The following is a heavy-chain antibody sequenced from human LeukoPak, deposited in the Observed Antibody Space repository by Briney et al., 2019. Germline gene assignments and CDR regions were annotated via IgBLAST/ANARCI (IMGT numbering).Heavy chain of an antibody. D-gene: IGHD3-3*01. V-gene: IGHV2-5*02. J-gene: IGHJ4*02. CDR2: IYWDDDK. Sequence: SGPTLVKPTQTLTLTCSFSGFSFSTTGVGVGWIRQPPGKALDWPALIYWDDDKYYNPSMKSRLSITKDTSKNQVVLTLTNLDPLDTATYYCAHSRNFPLVAGPLEYWGQGTLVTVSS. CDR3: AHSRNFPLVAGPLEY. CDR1: GFSFSTTGVG.